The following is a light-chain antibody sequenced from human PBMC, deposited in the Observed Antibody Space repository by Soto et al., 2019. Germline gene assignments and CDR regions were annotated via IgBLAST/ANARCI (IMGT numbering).Light chain of an antibody. CDR1: QSISSN. CDR3: QQYGSSPKT. CDR2: GAS. V-gene: IGKV3-15*01. J-gene: IGKJ1*01. Sequence: EKVMTQSPATLSVSPGERATLSCRASQSISSNLAWYQQKPGQAPRLLIYGASTRATGIPGRFSGSGSGTEFTLTISSLQSEDFAVYYCQQYGSSPKTFGQGTKVDIK.